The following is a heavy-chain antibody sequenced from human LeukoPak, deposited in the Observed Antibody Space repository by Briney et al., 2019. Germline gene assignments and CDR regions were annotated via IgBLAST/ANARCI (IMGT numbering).Heavy chain of an antibody. V-gene: IGHV3-74*01. CDR2: IFTDGSTT. CDR3: ATKQWLAPPPDS. D-gene: IGHD6-19*01. Sequence: GGSLRLSCVASEFDFFSYGMQWVRQAPGKGLVWVSRIFTDGSTTSYADSVKGRFTVSRDNADNTMFLQMNSVRDEDTAVYYCATKQWLAPPPDSWGQGTPVTVSS. J-gene: IGHJ4*02. CDR1: EFDFFSYG.